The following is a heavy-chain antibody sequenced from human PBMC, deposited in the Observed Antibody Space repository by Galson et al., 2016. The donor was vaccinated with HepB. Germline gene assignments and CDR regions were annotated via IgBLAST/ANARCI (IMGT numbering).Heavy chain of an antibody. Sequence: SLRLSCAASGFNFSTYNMHWVRQTPGKGLEWVSSISGSGSYLYYADSVKGRFTISRDNANNSLYLNLSSLRAEATAVYYCSRDLRNVERPDLTYYYGMDDWGQGTTVTVSS. V-gene: IGHV3-21*01. CDR2: ISGSGSYL. CDR3: SRDLRNVERPDLTYYYGMDD. D-gene: IGHD1-1*01. J-gene: IGHJ6*02. CDR1: GFNFSTYN.